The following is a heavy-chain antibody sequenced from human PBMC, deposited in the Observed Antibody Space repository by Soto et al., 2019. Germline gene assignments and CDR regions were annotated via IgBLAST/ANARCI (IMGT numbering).Heavy chain of an antibody. CDR2: IYYSGST. CDR3: ARECPWYYHNNDAFDI. Sequence: QVQLQESGPGLVKPSQTLSLTCTVSGGSISSGDYYWSWIRQPPGKGLEWIGYIYYSGSTYYNPSLKSRVTISVDTSKNQFSLKLSSVTAADTAVYYCARECPWYYHNNDAFDIWGQGTMVTVSS. V-gene: IGHV4-30-4*01. CDR1: GGSISSGDYY. J-gene: IGHJ3*02. D-gene: IGHD3-10*01.